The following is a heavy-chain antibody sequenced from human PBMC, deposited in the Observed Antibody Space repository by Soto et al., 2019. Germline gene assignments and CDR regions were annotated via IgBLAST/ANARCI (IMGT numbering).Heavy chain of an antibody. V-gene: IGHV2-5*01. J-gene: IGHJ4*02. CDR3: AHPYCSGGSCYSSFDY. Sequence: QITLKESGPTLVKPTQTLTLTCTFSGFSLSTSGVGVGWIRQPPGKALEWLALIYWNDDKRYSPSLKSRLTITEDTSKNQVVLTITNMDPVDTATYYCAHPYCSGGSCYSSFDYWGQGTLVTVSS. CDR1: GFSLSTSGVG. D-gene: IGHD2-15*01. CDR2: IYWNDDK.